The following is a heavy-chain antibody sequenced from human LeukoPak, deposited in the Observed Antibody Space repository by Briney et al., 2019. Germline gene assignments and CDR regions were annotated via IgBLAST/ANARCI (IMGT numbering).Heavy chain of an antibody. Sequence: SETLSLTCTVFGYSISSGYYWGWIRQPPGKGLEWIGRIYHSGSTYYNPSLKSRVTISVDTSKNQFSLKLSSVTAADTAVYYCARAYGDYPGDAFDIWGQGTMVTVSS. CDR1: GYSISSGYY. D-gene: IGHD4-17*01. J-gene: IGHJ3*02. CDR2: IYHSGST. V-gene: IGHV4-38-2*02. CDR3: ARAYGDYPGDAFDI.